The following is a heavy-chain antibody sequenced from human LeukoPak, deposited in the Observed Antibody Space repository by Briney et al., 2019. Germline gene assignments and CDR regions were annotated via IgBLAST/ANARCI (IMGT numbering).Heavy chain of an antibody. CDR3: ARGGARYYYYYYMDV. V-gene: IGHV1-69*13. J-gene: IGHJ6*03. Sequence: ASVKVSCKASGGAFSSYAISWVRQAPGQGLEWMGGIIPIFGTANYAQKFQGRVTITADESTSTAYMELSSLRSEDTAVYYCARGGARYYYYYYMDVWGKGTTVTVSS. D-gene: IGHD1-26*01. CDR2: IIPIFGTA. CDR1: GGAFSSYA.